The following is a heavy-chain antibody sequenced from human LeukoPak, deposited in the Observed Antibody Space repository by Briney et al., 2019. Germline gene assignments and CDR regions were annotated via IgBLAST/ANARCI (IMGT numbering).Heavy chain of an antibody. D-gene: IGHD5-18*01. Sequence: ASVKVSCKVSGYTLTELSMHWVRQAPGKGLEWMGGFDPEDGETIYAQKFQGRATMTEDTSTDTAYMELSSLRSEDTAVYYCATHARMDTAMVAYYYYGMDVWGQGTTVTVSS. V-gene: IGHV1-24*01. CDR1: GYTLTELS. J-gene: IGHJ6*02. CDR3: ATHARMDTAMVAYYYYGMDV. CDR2: FDPEDGET.